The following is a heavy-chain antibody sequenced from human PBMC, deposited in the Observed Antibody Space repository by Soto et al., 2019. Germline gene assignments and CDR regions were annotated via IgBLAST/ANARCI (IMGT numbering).Heavy chain of an antibody. J-gene: IGHJ4*02. D-gene: IGHD6-13*01. CDR3: ARARIGIAAAGSDY. V-gene: IGHV1-18*01. Sequence: QVQLVQSGAEVKKPGASVKVSCKASGYTFTSYGISWVRQAPGQGLEWMGWISTYNGNTNYAQQLQGRVTLTTDTSSRTAHRELRSLRSVGTAVYYCARARIGIAAAGSDYWGQGTLVTVSS. CDR1: GYTFTSYG. CDR2: ISTYNGNT.